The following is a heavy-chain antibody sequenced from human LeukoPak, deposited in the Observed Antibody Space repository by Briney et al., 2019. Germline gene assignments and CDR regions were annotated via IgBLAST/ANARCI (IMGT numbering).Heavy chain of an antibody. CDR3: TRSQYYDYVWGSYPIPPSDS. Sequence: GSLRLPCTASGFNFDDYGMSWFRQAPGKGLEWVGFIRSKHYGATREYAASVKGRFIISRDDYKTIVYLQMNSLKSEDTAVYYCTRSQYYDYVWGSYPIPPSDSWGQGTLVTVSS. D-gene: IGHD3-16*02. V-gene: IGHV3-49*03. CDR2: IRSKHYGATR. CDR1: GFNFDDYG. J-gene: IGHJ5*01.